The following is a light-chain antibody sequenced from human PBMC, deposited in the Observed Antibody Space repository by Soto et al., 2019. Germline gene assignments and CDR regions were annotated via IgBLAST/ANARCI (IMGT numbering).Light chain of an antibody. V-gene: IGLV2-14*03. CDR3: NSYSTSSTPLV. CDR1: SSDVGGYDY. CDR2: DVN. Sequence: HSALTQPASVSGSPGQSITISCTGTSSDVGGYDYVSWYQQHPGKAPRLMIYDVNNRPSGVSNRFSGSKSGNTASLTISGLQAEDDADYYCNSYSTSSTPLVFGGGTKLTVL. J-gene: IGLJ2*01.